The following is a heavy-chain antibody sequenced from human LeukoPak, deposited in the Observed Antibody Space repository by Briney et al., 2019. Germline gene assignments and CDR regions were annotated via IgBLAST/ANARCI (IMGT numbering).Heavy chain of an antibody. J-gene: IGHJ6*02. CDR2: VYSSGST. V-gene: IGHV4-4*08. CDR1: GGSISSYY. Sequence: PSETLSLTCTVSGGSISSYYWSWIRQPPGEGLEWVGNVYSSGSTLYNPSLKSRVTISIDTSKNQFSLDLRSLTAADTAVYYCASLPRMDVWGQGTTVTVS. CDR3: ASLPRMDV.